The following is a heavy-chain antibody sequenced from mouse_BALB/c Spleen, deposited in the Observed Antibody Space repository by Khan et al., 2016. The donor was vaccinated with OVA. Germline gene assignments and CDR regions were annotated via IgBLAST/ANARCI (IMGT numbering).Heavy chain of an antibody. Sequence: QIQLVQSGPELKKPGETVKISCKASGYTFTNYGMNWVKQSPGKALKWMGWINTYTGEPTYADDFKGRFVFSLETSASTAYLQINNLKNEDTATYCCARPPYFSYTLDHWGQGTSVTVSS. CDR1: GYTFTNYG. V-gene: IGHV9-3-1*01. J-gene: IGHJ4*01. D-gene: IGHD2-10*01. CDR2: INTYTGEP. CDR3: ARPPYFSYTLDH.